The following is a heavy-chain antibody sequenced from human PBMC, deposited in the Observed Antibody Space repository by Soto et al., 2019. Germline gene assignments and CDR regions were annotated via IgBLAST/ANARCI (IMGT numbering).Heavy chain of an antibody. V-gene: IGHV3-48*02. Sequence: EVQLVESGGGLVQPGGSLRLSCAASGFTFSGYSMNWVRQAPGKGLEWVSYITSSSSTIYYADSVKGRFTISRDNVKNTLYRQMNSLRDEDTAVYYCARDYPGDSNRAGLDYWGQGTLVTVSS. D-gene: IGHD3-22*01. J-gene: IGHJ4*02. CDR1: GFTFSGYS. CDR2: ITSSSSTI. CDR3: ARDYPGDSNRAGLDY.